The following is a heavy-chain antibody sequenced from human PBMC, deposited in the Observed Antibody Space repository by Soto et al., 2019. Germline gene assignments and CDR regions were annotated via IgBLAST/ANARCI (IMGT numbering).Heavy chain of an antibody. CDR3: ARGSSGSFDY. D-gene: IGHD3-22*01. CDR1: GFTFSSYG. V-gene: IGHV3-33*01. Sequence: QVQLVESGGGVVQPGRSLRLSCAASGFTFSSYGMHWVRQAPGKGLEWVAVIWYDGSNKYYADSVKGRFTISRGNSKNTLYLQMNSLRAEDTAVYYCARGSSGSFDYWGQGTLVTVSS. J-gene: IGHJ4*02. CDR2: IWYDGSNK.